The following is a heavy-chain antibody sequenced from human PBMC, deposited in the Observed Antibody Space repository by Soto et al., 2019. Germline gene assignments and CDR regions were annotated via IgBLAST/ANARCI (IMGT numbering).Heavy chain of an antibody. J-gene: IGHJ5*02. D-gene: IGHD3-3*01. CDR1: GDSIGGSNFY. V-gene: IGHV4-39*01. Sequence: QLQLQESGPGLVKPSETLSLICTVSGDSIGGSNFYWGWLRQPPGKGLEWIGSIFYSGNTYYNPSLKSRVIMSVDTSKNQLSLRLNSVTAADTAVYDCARTGRIAIFGVVTEFDPWGPGTLVTVSS. CDR2: IFYSGNT. CDR3: ARTGRIAIFGVVTEFDP.